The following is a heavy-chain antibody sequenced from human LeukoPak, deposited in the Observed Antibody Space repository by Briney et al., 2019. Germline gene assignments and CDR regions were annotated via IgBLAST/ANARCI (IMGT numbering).Heavy chain of an antibody. J-gene: IGHJ2*01. V-gene: IGHV4-61*02. CDR2: IYTSGST. Sequence: SETLSLTCTVSGGSISSGNYYWTWIRQPAGKGLEWIGRIYTSGSTNYNPSLKSRVTISLDTSKNHFSLKLTSVTAADTALYYCAREEELGPYWFFDLWGRGTLVTVSS. CDR3: AREEELGPYWFFDL. D-gene: IGHD1-26*01. CDR1: GGSISSGNYY.